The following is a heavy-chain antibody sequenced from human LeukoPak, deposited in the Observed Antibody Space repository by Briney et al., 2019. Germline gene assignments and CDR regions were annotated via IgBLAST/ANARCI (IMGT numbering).Heavy chain of an antibody. V-gene: IGHV4-38-2*01. CDR1: GYSISSAYY. Sequence: SETLSLTCAVSGYSISSAYYWGWIRQPPGKGLEWIGSIYYSGSTYYNPSLKSRVTISVDTSKNQFSLKLSSVTAADCARDRGDCSSTRCYGGGGGFDYWGQGTLVTVSS. J-gene: IGHJ4*02. CDR2: IYYSGST. CDR3: DCSSTRCYGGGGGFDY. D-gene: IGHD2-2*01.